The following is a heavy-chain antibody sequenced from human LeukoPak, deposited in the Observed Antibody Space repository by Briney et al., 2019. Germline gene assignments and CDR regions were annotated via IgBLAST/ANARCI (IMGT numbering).Heavy chain of an antibody. Sequence: ASVTVSFKASGYTFINYGIIWVRQAPGQGLEWMGWIGGYNGNTNYAQRVQGRVTMTTDTSTSTAYMELRSLRSDDTAVYYCAGDNRAYSDTSGPGGYFDYWGQGTLVTVSS. CDR1: GYTFINYG. D-gene: IGHD3-22*01. V-gene: IGHV1-18*01. CDR2: IGGYNGNT. J-gene: IGHJ4*02. CDR3: AGDNRAYSDTSGPGGYFDY.